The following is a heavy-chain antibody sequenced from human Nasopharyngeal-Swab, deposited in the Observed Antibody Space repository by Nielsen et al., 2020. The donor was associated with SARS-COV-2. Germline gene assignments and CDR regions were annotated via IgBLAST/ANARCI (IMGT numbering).Heavy chain of an antibody. CDR3: AMRSSGTTGEGY. D-gene: IGHD3-10*01. J-gene: IGHJ4*02. CDR1: GFTFGTPA. Sequence: GESLKISCVGSGFTFGTPAMTWVRQAPGKGLEWVSSVSESGDVTYYADSVKGRFTISRDNSKNTLYLQMNSLRAEDTAVYYCAMRSSGTTGEGYWGQGALVTVSS. CDR2: VSESGDVT. V-gene: IGHV3-23*01.